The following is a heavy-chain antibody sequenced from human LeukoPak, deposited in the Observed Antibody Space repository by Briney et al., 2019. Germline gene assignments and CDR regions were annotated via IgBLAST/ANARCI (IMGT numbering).Heavy chain of an antibody. CDR1: GFTFSSYA. D-gene: IGHD3-9*01. CDR3: AKDHDILTGYPNPHDY. J-gene: IGHJ4*02. CDR2: ISGSGGST. Sequence: GGSLRLSCAASGFTFSSYAMSWVRQAPGKGLEWVSAISGSGGSTYYADSVKGRFTISRDNSKNTLYLQMNSLRAEDTAVYYCAKDHDILTGYPNPHDYWGQGTLVTVST. V-gene: IGHV3-23*01.